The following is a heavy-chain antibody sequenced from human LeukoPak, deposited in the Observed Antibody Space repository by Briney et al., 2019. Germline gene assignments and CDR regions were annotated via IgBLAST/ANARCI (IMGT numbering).Heavy chain of an antibody. CDR1: GFTFDDYA. J-gene: IGHJ3*02. CDR2: ISWNSGSI. V-gene: IGHV3-9*03. Sequence: PGRSLRLSCAASGFTFDDYAMHWVRQAPGKGLEWVSGISWNSGSIGYADPVKGRFTISRDNAKNSLYLQMNSLRAEDMALYYCARAGSSGYYFDAFDIWGQGTMVAVSS. CDR3: ARAGSSGYYFDAFDI. D-gene: IGHD3-22*01.